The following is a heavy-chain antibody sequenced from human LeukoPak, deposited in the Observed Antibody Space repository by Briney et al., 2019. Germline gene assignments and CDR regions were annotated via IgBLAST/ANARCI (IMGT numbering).Heavy chain of an antibody. CDR2: IIPIFGTA. D-gene: IGHD3-3*01. CDR1: GYPFTGYY. Sequence: GASVKVSCKASGYPFTGYYLHWVRQAPGQGLEWMGGIIPIFGTANYAQKFQGRVTITADESTSTAYMELSSLRSEDTAVYYCARGGDYGMDVWGQGTTVTVSS. J-gene: IGHJ6*02. CDR3: ARGGDYGMDV. V-gene: IGHV1-69*13.